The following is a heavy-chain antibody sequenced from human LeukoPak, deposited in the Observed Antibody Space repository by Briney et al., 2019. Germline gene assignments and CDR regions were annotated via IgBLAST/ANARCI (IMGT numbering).Heavy chain of an antibody. CDR2: IIPIFGTA. Sequence: SVTVSCVASGGTFSSYAISWVRQAPGQGLEWMGGIIPIFGTANYAQKFQGRVTITADKSTSTAYMELSSLRSGDTALYYCAREKTGDYYYYMDVWGKGTPVTVSS. CDR1: GGTFSSYA. V-gene: IGHV1-69*06. CDR3: AREKTGDYYYYMDV. J-gene: IGHJ6*03. D-gene: IGHD1-14*01.